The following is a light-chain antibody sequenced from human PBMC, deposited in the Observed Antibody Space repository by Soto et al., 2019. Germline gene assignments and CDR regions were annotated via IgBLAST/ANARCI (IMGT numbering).Light chain of an antibody. J-gene: IGKJ4*01. CDR3: QQLNSYPLT. Sequence: DIQLTQSPSFLSASVGDRVTITCRASQGISSYLAWYQQKPGKAPKFLIYAASTLQSGVPSRFSGSGSGTEFTRTISSLQPEDFATYYCQQLNSYPLTFGGGTKVEI. CDR2: AAS. V-gene: IGKV1-9*01. CDR1: QGISSY.